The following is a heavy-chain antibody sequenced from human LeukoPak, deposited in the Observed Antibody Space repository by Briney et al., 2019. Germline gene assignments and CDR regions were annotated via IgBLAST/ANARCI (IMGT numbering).Heavy chain of an antibody. CDR2: IYYSGST. J-gene: IGHJ6*03. CDR1: GGSISSYY. CDR3: ARAQFDYSTTWDYYYYYMDV. Sequence: SGTLSLTCTVSGGSISSYYWSWIRQPPGKGLEWIGYIYYSGSTNYNPSLKSRVTVSVDTSKNQFSLKLSSVTAADTAVYYCARAQFDYSTTWDYYYYYMDVWGKGTTVTVSS. D-gene: IGHD4-11*01. V-gene: IGHV4-59*01.